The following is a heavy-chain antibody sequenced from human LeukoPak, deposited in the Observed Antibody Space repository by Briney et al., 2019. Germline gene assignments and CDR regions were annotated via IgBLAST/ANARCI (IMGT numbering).Heavy chain of an antibody. J-gene: IGHJ4*02. CDR1: GFTFSSYS. CDR3: GTPRIDY. V-gene: IGHV3-21*04. CDR2: INEGSDYI. Sequence: PGGSLRLSCAASGFTFSSYSMNWVRQAPGKGLEWVSSINEGSDYIRYADSVKGRFTISRDNSKNTLYLQMNGLRAEDTAVYYCGTPRIDYWGQGTLVSVSS.